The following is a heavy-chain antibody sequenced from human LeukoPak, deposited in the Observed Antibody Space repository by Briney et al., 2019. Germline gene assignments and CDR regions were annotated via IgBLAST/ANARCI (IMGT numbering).Heavy chain of an antibody. CDR1: GFTFSSYA. J-gene: IGHJ4*02. V-gene: IGHV3-30-3*01. CDR2: ISCDGSNK. Sequence: PGGSLRLSCAASGFTFSSYAMHWVRQAPGKGLEWVAVISCDGSNKYYADSVKGRFTISRDNSKNTLYLQMNSLRAEDTAVYYCARAALYYYDSSGANHIDYWGQGTLVTVSS. D-gene: IGHD3-22*01. CDR3: ARAALYYYDSSGANHIDY.